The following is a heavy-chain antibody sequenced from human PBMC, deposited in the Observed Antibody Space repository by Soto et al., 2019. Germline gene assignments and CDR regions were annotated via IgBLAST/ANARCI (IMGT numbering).Heavy chain of an antibody. D-gene: IGHD3-22*01. Sequence: GSLRLSCAASGFTFSSYAMHWVRQAPGKGLEYVSSISTNGSNTHYADSVKGRFTISRDNSKNTQYLQMSSLGADDTAVYYCVKGEYYYDSSGYYPFDYWGQGTLVTVSS. CDR3: VKGEYYYDSSGYYPFDY. J-gene: IGHJ4*02. V-gene: IGHV3-64D*06. CDR1: GFTFSSYA. CDR2: ISTNGSNT.